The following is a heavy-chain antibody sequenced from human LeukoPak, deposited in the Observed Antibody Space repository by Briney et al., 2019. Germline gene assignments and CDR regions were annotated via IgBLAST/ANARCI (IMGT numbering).Heavy chain of an antibody. CDR1: GFTFSSYW. CDR3: AREAPSYDAFDI. J-gene: IGHJ3*02. D-gene: IGHD3-10*01. CDR2: INGDGSST. V-gene: IGHV3-74*01. Sequence: GGSLRLSCAASGFTFSSYWMHWVRQVPGKGLVWVSRINGDGSSTSYADSVKGRFTISRDNSKNTLYLQMNSLRAEDTAVYYCAREAPSYDAFDIWGQGTMVTVSS.